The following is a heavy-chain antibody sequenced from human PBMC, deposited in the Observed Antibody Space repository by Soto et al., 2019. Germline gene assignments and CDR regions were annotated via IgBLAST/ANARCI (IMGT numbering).Heavy chain of an antibody. J-gene: IGHJ4*01. CDR2: IKSKADGSTK. V-gene: IGHV3-15*01. CDR3: ATPSPGSHGYSF. CDR1: GITVSNFW. D-gene: IGHD3-16*01. Sequence: EVQLVESGGGLVKPGGSLRLSCAASGITVSNFWLPWIRQAPRKGLEWVGRIKSKADGSTKEYGTPDKDRFIISRDDSKNTVELQRHALRTEATAFYYWATPSPGSHGYSFWGHGALVTVSS.